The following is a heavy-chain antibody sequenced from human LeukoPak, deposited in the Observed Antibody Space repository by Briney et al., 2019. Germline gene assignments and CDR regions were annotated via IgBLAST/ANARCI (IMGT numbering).Heavy chain of an antibody. J-gene: IGHJ4*02. CDR2: ISTNSAFI. D-gene: IGHD6-19*01. CDR1: GFTFINYS. Sequence: GGSLRLSCTASGFTFINYSMNWVRRAPGKGLEWVSSISTNSAFIYYADSVKGRFTISRDNSKNTLYLQMNSLRAEDTAIYYCARDYSSGWGFDYWGQGTLVTVSS. CDR3: ARDYSSGWGFDY. V-gene: IGHV3-21*01.